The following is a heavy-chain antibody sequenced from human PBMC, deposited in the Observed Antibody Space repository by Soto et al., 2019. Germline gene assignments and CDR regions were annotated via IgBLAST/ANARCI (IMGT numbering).Heavy chain of an antibody. Sequence: QVQLQESGPGLVKPSETLSLTCTVSGGSISSYYWSWIRQPPGKGLEWIGYIYYSGSTNYNPSLXSXAXIXXDTSKNQFSLKLSSVTAADTAVYYCARRWGTTFDFWGQGTLVTVSS. J-gene: IGHJ4*02. V-gene: IGHV4-59*08. CDR1: GGSISSYY. D-gene: IGHD3-16*01. CDR2: IYYSGST. CDR3: ARRWGTTFDF.